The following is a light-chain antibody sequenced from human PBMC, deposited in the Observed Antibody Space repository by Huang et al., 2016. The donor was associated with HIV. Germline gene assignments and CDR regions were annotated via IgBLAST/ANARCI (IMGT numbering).Light chain of an antibody. Sequence: EVVLTQSPATLSVSPGERAAISCRASQSVTTNLAWYQQKPGQTPRLVIYGASTRATGIPARFSGSGSDTEFTLTIGSLQSEDFAVYYCQQYNNSPFTFGPGTKVDIK. J-gene: IGKJ3*01. CDR3: QQYNNSPFT. CDR1: QSVTTN. V-gene: IGKV3-15*01. CDR2: GAS.